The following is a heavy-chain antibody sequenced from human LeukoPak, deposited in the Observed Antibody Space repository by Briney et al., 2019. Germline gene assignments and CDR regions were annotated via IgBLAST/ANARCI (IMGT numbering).Heavy chain of an antibody. CDR3: ARGGGRRFASGWYGY. Sequence: SETLSLTCAVYGGSFSGYYWSWIRQPPGKGLEWIGEINHSGSTNYNPSLKSRVTISVDTSKNQFSLKLSSVTAADTAVYYCARGGGRRFASGWYGYWGQGTLVTVSS. CDR2: INHSGST. D-gene: IGHD6-19*01. V-gene: IGHV4-34*01. J-gene: IGHJ4*02. CDR1: GGSFSGYY.